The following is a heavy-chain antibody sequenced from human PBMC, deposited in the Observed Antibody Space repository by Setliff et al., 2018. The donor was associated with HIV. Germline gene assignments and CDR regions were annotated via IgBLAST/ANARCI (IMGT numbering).Heavy chain of an antibody. CDR3: ATKVHCTNGVCLDAFDT. D-gene: IGHD2-8*01. Sequence: ASVKVSCKASGYTLRRHGISWVRQAPGQGLEWMGWISAYNGNTNYAQKFRGRVTLTRDTSISTAHMELSRLRSDDTAVYYCATKVHCTNGVCLDAFDTWGQGTMVTVSS. CDR1: GYTLRRHG. V-gene: IGHV1-18*01. CDR2: ISAYNGNT. J-gene: IGHJ3*02.